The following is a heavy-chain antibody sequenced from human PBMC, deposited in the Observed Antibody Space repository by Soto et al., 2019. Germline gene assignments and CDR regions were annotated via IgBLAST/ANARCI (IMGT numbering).Heavy chain of an antibody. J-gene: IGHJ4*02. V-gene: IGHV1-24*01. Sequence: QVQLVQSGAEVKKPGASVKVSCKVSGHTLTELSMHWVRLAPGKGLAWMGGFDPEDGETISAQKFQGRVTLTEDTSTDSTYSELSSLRSEDAAVYYCAAGGTRWLHSPFDYWGQGTLVTISS. CDR2: FDPEDGET. D-gene: IGHD1-1*01. CDR1: GHTLTELS. CDR3: AAGGTRWLHSPFDY.